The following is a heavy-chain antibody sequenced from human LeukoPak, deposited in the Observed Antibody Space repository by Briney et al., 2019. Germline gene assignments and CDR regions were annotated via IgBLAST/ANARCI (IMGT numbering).Heavy chain of an antibody. CDR2: INPNSGGT. Sequence: ASVKVSCKASGYTFTGYYMQWVRQAPGQGLEWMGWINPNSGGTNYAQKFQGRVTMTRDTSISTAYMEVSRLRSDDTAVYYCARDPGDYGDYDYWGQGTLVTVSS. CDR3: ARDPGDYGDYDY. J-gene: IGHJ4*02. CDR1: GYTFTGYY. V-gene: IGHV1-2*02. D-gene: IGHD4-17*01.